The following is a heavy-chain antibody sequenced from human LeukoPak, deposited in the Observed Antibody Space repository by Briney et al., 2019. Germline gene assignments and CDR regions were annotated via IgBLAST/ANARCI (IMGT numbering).Heavy chain of an antibody. CDR2: IYYSGST. D-gene: IGHD3-22*01. CDR1: GGSIGSYY. Sequence: SETLSLTCTVSGGSIGSYYWSWIRQPPGKGLEWIGYIYYSGSTNYNPSLKSRVTISVDTSKNQFSLKLSSVTAADTAVYYCARDLGYYDSSGYYFGGLDYWGQGTLVTVSS. CDR3: ARDLGYYDSSGYYFGGLDY. J-gene: IGHJ4*02. V-gene: IGHV4-59*01.